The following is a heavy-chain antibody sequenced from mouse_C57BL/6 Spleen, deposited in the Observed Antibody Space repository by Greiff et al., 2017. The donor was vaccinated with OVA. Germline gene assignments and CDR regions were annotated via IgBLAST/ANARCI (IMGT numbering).Heavy chain of an antibody. V-gene: IGHV1-81*01. CDR2: IYPRSGNT. Sequence: VQLQQSGAELARPGASVKLSCKASGYTFTSYGISWVKQRTGQGLEWIGEIYPRSGNTYYNEKFKGKATLTADKSSSTAYMGLRSLTSEDSAVYFCASRYYYGSSSWFAYWGQGTLVTVSA. CDR3: ASRYYYGSSSWFAY. CDR1: GYTFTSYG. J-gene: IGHJ3*01. D-gene: IGHD1-1*01.